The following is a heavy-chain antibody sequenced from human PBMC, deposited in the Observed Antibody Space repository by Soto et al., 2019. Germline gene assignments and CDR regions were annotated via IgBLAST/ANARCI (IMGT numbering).Heavy chain of an antibody. D-gene: IGHD4-4*01. CDR3: ARDWILGLSTTVTRYYYYYMDV. V-gene: IGHV3-21*01. CDR2: ISSSSSYI. CDR1: GFTFSSYS. J-gene: IGHJ6*03. Sequence: GGSLRLSCAASGFTFSSYSMNWVRQAPGKGLEWVSSISSSSSYIYYADSVKGRFTISRDNAKNSLYLQMNSLRAEDTAVYYCARDWILGLSTTVTRYYYYYMDVWGKGTTVTVSS.